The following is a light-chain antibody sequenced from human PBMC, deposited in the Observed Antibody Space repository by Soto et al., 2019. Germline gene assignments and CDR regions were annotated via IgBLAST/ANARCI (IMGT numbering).Light chain of an antibody. V-gene: IGLV2-14*01. CDR1: SSDVGGYNY. CDR2: EVS. Sequence: QSPLTQPASVSGSPGQSITISCTGTSSDVGGYNYVSWYQQHPGKAPKLMIYEVSNRPSGVSNRFSGSKSGNTASLTISGLQAEDEADYYCSSYTSSSTDYVFGTGTKVTV. CDR3: SSYTSSSTDYV. J-gene: IGLJ1*01.